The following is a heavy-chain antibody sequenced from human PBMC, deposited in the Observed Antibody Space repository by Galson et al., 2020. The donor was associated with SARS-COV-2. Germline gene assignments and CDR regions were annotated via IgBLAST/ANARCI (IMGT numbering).Heavy chain of an antibody. D-gene: IGHD3-10*01. CDR2: IYHSGST. CDR1: GGSISSGGYS. Sequence: SATLSLTCAVSGGSISSGGYSWSWIRQPPGKGLEWIGYIYHSGSTYYNPSLKSRVTISVDRSKNQFSLKLSSVTAADTAVYYFAIGSPVCPYYDGSGSDMSYYYYMDVWGKGTTVTISS. CDR3: AIGSPVCPYYDGSGSDMSYYYYMDV. J-gene: IGHJ6*03. V-gene: IGHV4-30-2*01.